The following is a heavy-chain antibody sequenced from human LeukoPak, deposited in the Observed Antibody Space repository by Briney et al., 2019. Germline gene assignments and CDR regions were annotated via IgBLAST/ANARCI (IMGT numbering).Heavy chain of an antibody. D-gene: IGHD3-22*01. CDR3: ARDLSTAYWYFTY. V-gene: IGHV4-59*01. J-gene: IGHJ4*02. Sequence: SETLSLTCTVSGGSISSYYWSWIRQPPGKGLEWIGYIYYSGVTNYNPSLKSRVTISVDTSKNHFSLRLSSVTAADTAVYYCARDLSTAYWYFTYWGQGALVTVSS. CDR2: IYYSGVT. CDR1: GGSISSYY.